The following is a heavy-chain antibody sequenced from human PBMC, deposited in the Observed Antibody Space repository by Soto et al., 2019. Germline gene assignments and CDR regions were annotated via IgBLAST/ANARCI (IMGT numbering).Heavy chain of an antibody. V-gene: IGHV3-9*01. CDR1: GLNFNNYA. D-gene: IGHD3-22*01. CDR3: AKDEIGVAGNSALDM. Sequence: EVELVESGGGLVLPGGSLRLSCEASGLNFNNYAMHWVRQAPGKGLEWVSGISWTGETIVYADFVKGRFTISRDKSKSSLYLEMNSLRPEDTALYSCAKDEIGVAGNSALDMWGQGTMVTVSS. CDR2: ISWTGETI. J-gene: IGHJ3*02.